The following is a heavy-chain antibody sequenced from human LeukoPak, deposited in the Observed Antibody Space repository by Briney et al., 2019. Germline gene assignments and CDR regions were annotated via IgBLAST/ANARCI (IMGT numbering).Heavy chain of an antibody. V-gene: IGHV1-69*13. CDR1: GGTFSSYA. Sequence: ASVKVSCKASGGTFSSYAISWVRQAPGQGLEWMGGIIPIFGTANYAQKFQGRVTITADESTSTAYMELSSLRSEDTAVYYCARSTGTKGPFDYWGQGTLVTVSS. CDR3: ARSTGTKGPFDY. J-gene: IGHJ4*02. CDR2: IIPIFGTA. D-gene: IGHD1-7*01.